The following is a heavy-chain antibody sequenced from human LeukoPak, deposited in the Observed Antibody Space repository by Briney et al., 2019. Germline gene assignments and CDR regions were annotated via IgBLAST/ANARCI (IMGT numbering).Heavy chain of an antibody. V-gene: IGHV3-23*01. Sequence: PGGSLRLSCAASGFTFSSYAMSWVRQAPGKGLEWVSDISGSGGSTYYADSVKGRFTISRDNSKNTVYLQMNSLRAEDTAVYDCARVGSSSWYKAHFDYWGQGTLVTVSS. CDR1: GFTFSSYA. J-gene: IGHJ4*02. D-gene: IGHD6-13*01. CDR3: ARVGSSSWYKAHFDY. CDR2: ISGSGGST.